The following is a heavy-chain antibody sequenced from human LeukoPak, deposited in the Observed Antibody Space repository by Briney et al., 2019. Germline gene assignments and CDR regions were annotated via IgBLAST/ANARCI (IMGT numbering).Heavy chain of an antibody. Sequence: GGSLRLSCAASGFTFSNYAVHWVRQAPGKGLEWVANIKQDGSEKYYVDSVKGRFTISRDNAKNTVYLQMNSLRTEDTAVYYCARGLPNYYGMDVWGQGTTVTVSS. CDR3: ARGLPNYYGMDV. J-gene: IGHJ6*02. V-gene: IGHV3-7*01. CDR2: IKQDGSEK. CDR1: GFTFSNYA.